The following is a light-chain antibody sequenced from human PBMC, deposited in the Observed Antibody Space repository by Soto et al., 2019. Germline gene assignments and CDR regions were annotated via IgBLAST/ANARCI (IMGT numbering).Light chain of an antibody. J-gene: IGKJ4*01. V-gene: IGKV1-9*01. CDR1: QDISSF. Sequence: IQLTQSPSSLSASVGDRVTITCRASQDISSFLDWYQQKPGKAPKLLIFAASTLKSGVPSRFSGSGSVTNITLTISRLQHEDFATYYCQQTASYPSTFDGGTKVEIK. CDR3: QQTASYPST. CDR2: AAS.